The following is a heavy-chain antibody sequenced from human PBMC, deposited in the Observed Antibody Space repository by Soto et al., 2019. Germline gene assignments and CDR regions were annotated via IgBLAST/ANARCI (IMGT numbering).Heavy chain of an antibody. J-gene: IGHJ6*02. Sequence: QVQLVQSGAEVKKPGASVKVSCKASGYTFTSYGISWVRQAPGQGLEWMGWISAYNGNTNYAQKLQGRVTMTTDTSPSTAYMELRSLRSDDTAVYYCARIVGALRAVYYGMDVWGQGTTVTVSS. CDR3: ARIVGALRAVYYGMDV. CDR2: ISAYNGNT. V-gene: IGHV1-18*01. CDR1: GYTFTSYG. D-gene: IGHD1-26*01.